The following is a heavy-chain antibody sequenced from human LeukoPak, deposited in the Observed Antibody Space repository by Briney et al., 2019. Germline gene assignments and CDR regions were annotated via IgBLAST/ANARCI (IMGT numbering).Heavy chain of an antibody. V-gene: IGHV4-39*07. CDR3: ACRTTVTTAFDY. CDR1: GGSISSSSYY. Sequence: SETLSLTCTVSGGSISSSSYYWGWIRQPPGKGLEWIGSIYYSGSTYYNPSLKSRVTISVDTSKNQFSLKLSSVTAADTAVYYCACRTTVTTAFDYWGQGTLVTVSS. CDR2: IYYSGST. J-gene: IGHJ4*02. D-gene: IGHD4-11*01.